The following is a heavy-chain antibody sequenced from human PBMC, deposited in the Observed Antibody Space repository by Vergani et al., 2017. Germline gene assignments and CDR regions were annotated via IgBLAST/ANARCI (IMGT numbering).Heavy chain of an antibody. CDR2: IRYDESNK. D-gene: IGHD3-16*02. CDR1: GFTFSSYG. V-gene: IGHV3-30*02. CDR3: ARDNYRDPGAIDY. J-gene: IGHJ4*02. Sequence: QVQLVESGGGVVQPGGSLRLSCAASGFTFSSYGMHWVRQAPGKGLEWVAFIRYDESNKYYANSVKGRFTISRHISKNTLYLHMNSLRAEDTAVYYCARDNYRDPGAIDYWGQGTLVTVSS.